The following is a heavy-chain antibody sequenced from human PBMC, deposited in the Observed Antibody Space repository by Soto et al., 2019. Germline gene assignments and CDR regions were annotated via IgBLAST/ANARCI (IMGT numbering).Heavy chain of an antibody. CDR2: IYPGDSDT. J-gene: IGHJ6*02. D-gene: IGHD1-20*01. Sequence: PGESLKISCKGSGYSFTSYWIGWVRQMPGKGLEWMGIIYPGDSDTRYSPSFQGQVTISADNSINTAYLQWSSLKASDTAMYYCARELNCSSVYYGIDVWGQGTTVTVSS. CDR3: ARELNCSSVYYGIDV. CDR1: GYSFTSYW. V-gene: IGHV5-51*01.